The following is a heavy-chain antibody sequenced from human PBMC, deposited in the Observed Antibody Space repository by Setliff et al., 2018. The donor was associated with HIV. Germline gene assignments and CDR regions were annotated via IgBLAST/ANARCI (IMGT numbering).Heavy chain of an antibody. V-gene: IGHV1-18*01. CDR2: INTNSGHT. J-gene: IGHJ4*02. D-gene: IGHD6-13*01. CDR3: VTSEPYNSSPFH. CDR1: GYTFTNHG. Sequence: ASVKVSCKASGYTFTNHGITWVRQAPGQGLEWMGWINTNSGHTDYAQKLQDRVTITADTSSTTAYMELSSLRSEDTAVYYCVTSEPYNSSPFHWGQGTLVTVSS.